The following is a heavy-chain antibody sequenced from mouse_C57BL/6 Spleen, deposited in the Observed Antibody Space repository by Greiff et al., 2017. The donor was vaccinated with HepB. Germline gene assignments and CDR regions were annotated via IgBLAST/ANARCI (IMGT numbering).Heavy chain of an antibody. J-gene: IGHJ4*01. V-gene: IGHV1-81*01. CDR1: GYTFTSYG. Sequence: VKLMESGAELARPGASVKLSCKASGYTFTSYGISWVKQRTGQGLEWIGEIYPRSGNTYYNEKFKGKATLTADKSSSTAYMELRSLTSEDSAVYFCAYGNSGAMDYWGQGTSVTVSS. CDR2: IYPRSGNT. CDR3: AYGNSGAMDY. D-gene: IGHD2-1*01.